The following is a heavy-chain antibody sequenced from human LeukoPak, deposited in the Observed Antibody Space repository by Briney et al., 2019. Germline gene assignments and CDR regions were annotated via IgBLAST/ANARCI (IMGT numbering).Heavy chain of an antibody. Sequence: GASVKVSCKASGYTFTSYGISWLRQAPGQGLEWMGWISAYNGNTNYAQKLQGRVTMTTDTSTSTAYMELRSLRSDDTAVYYCAREGVTAIVGYYYYGMDVWGQGTTVTVSS. V-gene: IGHV1-18*01. CDR2: ISAYNGNT. J-gene: IGHJ6*02. D-gene: IGHD2-21*02. CDR3: AREGVTAIVGYYYYGMDV. CDR1: GYTFTSYG.